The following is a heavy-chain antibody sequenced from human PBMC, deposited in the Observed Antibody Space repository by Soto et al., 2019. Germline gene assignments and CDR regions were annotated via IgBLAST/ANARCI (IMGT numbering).Heavy chain of an antibody. CDR3: ARVGLYYYDSSGYYAFDI. D-gene: IGHD3-22*01. J-gene: IGHJ3*02. CDR2: IYYSGST. V-gene: IGHV4-59*01. Sequence: SETLSLTCTVSGGSISSYYWSWIRHPPGKGLEWIGYIYYSGSTNYNPSLKSRVTISVDTSKNQFSLKLSSVTAADTAVYYCARVGLYYYDSSGYYAFDIWGKGTMVT. CDR1: GGSISSYY.